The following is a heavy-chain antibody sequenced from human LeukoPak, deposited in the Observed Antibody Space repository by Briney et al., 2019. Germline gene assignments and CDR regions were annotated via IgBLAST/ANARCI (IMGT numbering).Heavy chain of an antibody. D-gene: IGHD2-15*01. CDR1: GGSISSGEYY. CDR2: IYYSGST. CDR3: ARGVVAATNAAEYFQH. J-gene: IGHJ1*01. V-gene: IGHV4-30-4*01. Sequence: SETLSLPCSVSGGSISSGEYYWSWIRRPPGQGLEGFGYIYYSGSTYYNPSLKSRVTISVDTSKNQFSLKLSSVTAADTAVYYCARGVVAATNAAEYFQHWGQGTLVTVSS.